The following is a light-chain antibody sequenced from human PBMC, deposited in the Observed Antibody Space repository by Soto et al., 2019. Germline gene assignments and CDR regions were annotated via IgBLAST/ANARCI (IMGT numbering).Light chain of an antibody. J-gene: IGLJ1*01. Sequence: QSALTQPASVSGSPGQSITISCTGTSSDVGGFNYVSWYQQRPDKAPKLMISDVSNRPSGVSTRFSGSKSANTASLTISGLQAEDEADYYCSSYSSRGAPYVFGSGTKVTVL. CDR2: DVS. V-gene: IGLV2-14*01. CDR3: SSYSSRGAPYV. CDR1: SSDVGGFNY.